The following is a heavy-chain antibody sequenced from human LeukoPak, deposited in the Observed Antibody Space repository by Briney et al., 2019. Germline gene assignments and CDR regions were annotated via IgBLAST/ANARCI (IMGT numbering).Heavy chain of an antibody. CDR1: GGSFSGYY. D-gene: IGHD6-19*01. J-gene: IGHJ4*02. CDR2: IYYSGST. V-gene: IGHV4-34*01. Sequence: SETLSLTCAVYGGSFSGYYWSWIRQPPGKGLEWIGYIYYSGSTNYNPSLKSRVTISVDTSKNQFSLKLSSVTAADTAVYYCARGPSSGWFKLVVSFDYWGQGTLVTVSS. CDR3: ARGPSSGWFKLVVSFDY.